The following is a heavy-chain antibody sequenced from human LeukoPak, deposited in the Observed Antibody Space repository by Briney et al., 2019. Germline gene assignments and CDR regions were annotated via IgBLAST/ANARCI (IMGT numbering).Heavy chain of an antibody. V-gene: IGHV4-39*01. CDR3: ARQPPGCTTSSCYFRWFDP. J-gene: IGHJ5*02. Sequence: TLSLTCAVSGASISSSRYYWGWIRQPPGKGLEWIGTTYSGGSTYYNPSLKTRVTISVDTSKNQFSLELSSVTAADTAVYYCARQPPGCTTSSCYFRWFDPWGQGTLVTVSS. CDR2: TYSGGST. D-gene: IGHD2-2*01. CDR1: GASISSSRYY.